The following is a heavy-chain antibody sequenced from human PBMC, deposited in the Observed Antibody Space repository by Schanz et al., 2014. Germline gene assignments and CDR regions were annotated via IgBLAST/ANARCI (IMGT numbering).Heavy chain of an antibody. Sequence: VQLVESGGGVVQPGRSLRLSCAASGFTFSTHAMHWVRQAPGKGLEWVALVSSDGNNDYYTDSVKGRFTISRDNTKNSLFLQLNSLRADDTAVYYCARWFLIRGVILDSWGQGTLVTVSS. CDR1: GFTFSTHA. V-gene: IGHV3-30*03. J-gene: IGHJ4*02. CDR3: ARWFLIRGVILDS. CDR2: VSSDGNND. D-gene: IGHD3-10*01.